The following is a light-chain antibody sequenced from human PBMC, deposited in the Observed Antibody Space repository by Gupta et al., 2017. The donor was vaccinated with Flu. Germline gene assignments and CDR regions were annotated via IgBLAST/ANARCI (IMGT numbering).Light chain of an antibody. V-gene: IGLV1-44*01. CDR3: EASDVSLCCL. J-gene: IGLJ1*01. Sequence: QSVLTQPPSASGTPGQRVTITCSGSNSNIGRNTGNWYQQLPGKAPKLLIYNHDQRPSGVPDRFSGSNSGTSVSLAISGIQSEDEAEYYCEASDVSLCCLFGRGTRFTVL. CDR1: NSNIGRNT. CDR2: NHD.